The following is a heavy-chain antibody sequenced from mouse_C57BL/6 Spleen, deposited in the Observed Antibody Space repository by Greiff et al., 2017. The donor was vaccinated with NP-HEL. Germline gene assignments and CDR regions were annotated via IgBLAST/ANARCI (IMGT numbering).Heavy chain of an antibody. CDR3: ARGERDYAMDY. V-gene: IGHV5-16*01. CDR1: GFTFSDYY. CDR2: INYDGSST. Sequence: VQLKESEGGLVQPGSSMKLSCTASGFTFSDYYMAWVRQVPEKGLEWVANINYDGSSTYYLDSLKSRFIISRDNAKNILYLQMSSLKSEDTATYYCARGERDYAMDYWGQGTSVTVSS. J-gene: IGHJ4*01.